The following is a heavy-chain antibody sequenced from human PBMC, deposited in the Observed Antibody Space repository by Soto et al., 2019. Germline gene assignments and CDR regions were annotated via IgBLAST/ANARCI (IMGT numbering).Heavy chain of an antibody. CDR1: GFTFSRDW. Sequence: GGSLRLSCAASGFTFSRDWVSWVRQAPGKGLEWLATINQDGSEKYYMDSVKGRFTISRDNAKNSLYLQMNSLRTEDTAIYYCARVSRSAPVDDWGQGILVTVSS. CDR3: ARVSRSAPVDD. D-gene: IGHD6-6*01. CDR2: INQDGSEK. V-gene: IGHV3-7*05. J-gene: IGHJ4*02.